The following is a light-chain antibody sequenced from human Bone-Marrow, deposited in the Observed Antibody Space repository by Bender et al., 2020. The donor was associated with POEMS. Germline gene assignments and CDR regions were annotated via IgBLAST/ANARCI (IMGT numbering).Light chain of an antibody. Sequence: QSALTQPASVSGSPGQSITISCTGASSDVGSYNLVSWYQQHPGKAPRLILYEATKRPSGVPDRFSGSKSGNTASLTISGLQDEDEADYYCCSYAGSNTFAIFGGGTKLTVL. CDR3: CSYAGSNTFAI. V-gene: IGLV2-23*02. J-gene: IGLJ2*01. CDR1: SSDVGSYNL. CDR2: EAT.